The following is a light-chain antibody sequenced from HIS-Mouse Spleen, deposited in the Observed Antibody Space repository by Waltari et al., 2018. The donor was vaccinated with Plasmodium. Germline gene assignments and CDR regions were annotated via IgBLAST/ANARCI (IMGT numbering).Light chain of an antibody. CDR1: QSVSIN. Sequence: EIVMTQSPATLSVSTGERATLSCRASQSVSINLAWYKQKPGQAPRLLIYGASTRATGIPARFSGSGSGTEFTLTISSLQSEDFAVYYCQQYNNWPPLTFGGGTKVEIK. V-gene: IGKV3-15*01. CDR3: QQYNNWPPLT. CDR2: GAS. J-gene: IGKJ4*01.